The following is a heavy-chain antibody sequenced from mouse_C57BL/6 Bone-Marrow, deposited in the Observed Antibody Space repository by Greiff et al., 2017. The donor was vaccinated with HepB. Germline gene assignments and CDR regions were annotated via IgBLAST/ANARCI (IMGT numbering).Heavy chain of an antibody. V-gene: IGHV1-82*01. CDR2: IYPGDGDT. J-gene: IGHJ1*03. Sequence: QVQLQQSGPELVKPGASVKISCKASGYAFSSSWMNWVKQRPGKGLEWIGRIYPGDGDTNYNGKFKGKATLTADKSSSTAYMQLSSLTSEDSAVYFCARGAPYWYFDVWGTGTTVTVSS. CDR1: GYAFSSSW. CDR3: ARGAPYWYFDV.